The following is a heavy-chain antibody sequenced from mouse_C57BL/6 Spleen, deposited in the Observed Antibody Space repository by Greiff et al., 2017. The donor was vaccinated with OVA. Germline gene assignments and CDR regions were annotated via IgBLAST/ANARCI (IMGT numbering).Heavy chain of an antibody. CDR1: GYTFTSYW. J-gene: IGHJ1*03. CDR3: ARGTTVAWYFDV. Sequence: QVQLQQPGAELVKPGASVKMSCKASGYTFTSYWITWVKQRPGQGLEWIGDIYPGSGSTNYNEKFKSKATLTVDTSSSTAYMQLSSLTSEDSAVYDCARGTTVAWYFDVWGTGTTVTVSS. D-gene: IGHD1-1*01. V-gene: IGHV1-55*01. CDR2: IYPGSGST.